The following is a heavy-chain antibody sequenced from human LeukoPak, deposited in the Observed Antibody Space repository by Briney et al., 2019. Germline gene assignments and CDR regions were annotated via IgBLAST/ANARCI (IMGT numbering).Heavy chain of an antibody. V-gene: IGHV1-2*02. Sequence: ASVKVSCKASGYTFTGYYMHWVRQAPGQGLEWMGWINPNSGGTNYAQKFQGRVTMTRDTSISTAYMELSRLRSDDTAVYYCARAGDYGDYGGKASLALWGQGTLVTVSS. CDR3: ARAGDYGDYGGKASLAL. CDR1: GYTFTGYY. J-gene: IGHJ4*02. D-gene: IGHD4-17*01. CDR2: INPNSGGT.